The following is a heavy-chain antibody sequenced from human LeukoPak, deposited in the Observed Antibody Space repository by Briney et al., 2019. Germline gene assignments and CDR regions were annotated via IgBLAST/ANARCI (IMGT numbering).Heavy chain of an antibody. CDR1: GGTFSSYA. J-gene: IGHJ4*02. CDR3: ARLAPGNYDILTGDPKVVFDY. V-gene: IGHV1-69*04. CDR2: IIPILGIA. Sequence: GASVKVSCKASGGTFSSYAISWVRQAPGQGLEWMGRIIPILGIANYAQKFQGRVTITADKSTSTAYMELSSLRSEDTAVYYCARLAPGNYDILTGDPKVVFDYWGQGALVTVSS. D-gene: IGHD3-9*01.